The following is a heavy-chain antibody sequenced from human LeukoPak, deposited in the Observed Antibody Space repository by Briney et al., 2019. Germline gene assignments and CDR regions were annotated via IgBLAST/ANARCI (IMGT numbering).Heavy chain of an antibody. Sequence: GGSLRLSCAASGFTFSSYSMNWVRQAPGKGLEWVAFIRYDGSNKYYADSVKGRFTISRDNSKNTLYLQMNSLRAEDTAVYYCAKEGSGSPYYYYYMDVWGKGTTVTISS. D-gene: IGHD3-10*01. CDR1: GFTFSSYS. J-gene: IGHJ6*03. V-gene: IGHV3-30*02. CDR2: IRYDGSNK. CDR3: AKEGSGSPYYYYYMDV.